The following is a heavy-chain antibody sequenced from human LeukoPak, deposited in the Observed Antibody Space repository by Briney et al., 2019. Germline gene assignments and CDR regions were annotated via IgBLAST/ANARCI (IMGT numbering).Heavy chain of an antibody. J-gene: IGHJ6*02. CDR1: GYTFTSYG. V-gene: IGHV1-18*01. CDR3: ARDHMTTVTPFYYYYGMDV. Sequence: GASVKVSRKASGYTFTSYGISWVRQAPGQGLEWMGWISAYNGNTNYAQKLQGRVTMTTDTSTSTAYMELRSLRSDDTAVYYCARDHMTTVTPFYYYYGMDVWGQGTTVTVSS. CDR2: ISAYNGNT. D-gene: IGHD4-17*01.